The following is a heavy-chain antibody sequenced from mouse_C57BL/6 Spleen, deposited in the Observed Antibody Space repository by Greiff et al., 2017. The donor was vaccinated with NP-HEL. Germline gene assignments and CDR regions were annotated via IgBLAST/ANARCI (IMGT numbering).Heavy chain of an antibody. CDR2: ISSGSSTI. CDR1: GFTFSDYG. CDR3: ARPLLLRYTWFAY. D-gene: IGHD1-1*01. Sequence: EVQLVESGGGLVKPGGSLKLSCAASGFTFSDYGMHWVRQAPEKGLEWVAYISSGSSTIYYADTVKGRFTISRDNAKNTLFLQMTSLRSEDTAMYYCARPLLLRYTWFAYWGQGTLVTVSA. V-gene: IGHV5-17*01. J-gene: IGHJ3*01.